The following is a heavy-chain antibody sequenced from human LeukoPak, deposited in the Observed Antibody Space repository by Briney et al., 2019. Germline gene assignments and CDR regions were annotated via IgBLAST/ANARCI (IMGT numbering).Heavy chain of an antibody. CDR3: ARGMGTVPDY. D-gene: IGHD1/OR15-1a*01. CDR1: GYSITSGHY. Sequence: SETLSLTCTVSGYSITSGHYWGWIRQPPGKGPEWIGSIYHTGSTFYNPSLKSRVTISVDRSKNQFSLKLSSVTAADTAVYYCARGMGTVPDYWGQGTLVTVSS. CDR2: IYHTGST. V-gene: IGHV4-38-2*02. J-gene: IGHJ4*02.